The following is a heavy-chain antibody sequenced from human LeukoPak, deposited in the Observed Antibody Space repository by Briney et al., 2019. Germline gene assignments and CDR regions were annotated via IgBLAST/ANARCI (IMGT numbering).Heavy chain of an antibody. Sequence: GASVKVSCRASGYTFANYGISWVRQAPGQGLEWIGWIAGYKKDDTNYAQKFQGRVTMAADTSTSTASMELRSLRSDDTAVYYCARAPIRHLLWFGEPNMDVWGQGTTVTVSS. J-gene: IGHJ6*02. CDR2: IAGYKKDDT. CDR3: ARAPIRHLLWFGEPNMDV. CDR1: GYTFANYG. V-gene: IGHV1-18*01. D-gene: IGHD3-10*01.